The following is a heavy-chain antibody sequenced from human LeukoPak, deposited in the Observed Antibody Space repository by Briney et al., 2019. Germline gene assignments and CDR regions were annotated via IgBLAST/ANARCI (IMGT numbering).Heavy chain of an antibody. J-gene: IGHJ4*02. V-gene: IGHV3-48*02. CDR2: IDRNSATI. CDR1: GFTFSTPS. CDR3: ARAPSSGQPNYFDY. D-gene: IGHD6-19*01. Sequence: AGGSLRLPCVDSGFTFSTPSMSWVRQAPGKGLEWVSYIDRNSATIYYADSVRGRFTISRDNAENSLHLQMNSLTDEDTAVYYCARAPSSGQPNYFDYWGQGTLVTVSS.